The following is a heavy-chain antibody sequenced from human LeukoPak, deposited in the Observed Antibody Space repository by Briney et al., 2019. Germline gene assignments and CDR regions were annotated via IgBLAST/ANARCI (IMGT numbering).Heavy chain of an antibody. Sequence: GRSLRLSCAASGFTFDDYAMHWVRQAPGKGLEWVSGISWDSGSIGYADSVKGRFTISRDNAKNSLYLQMNSLRAEDTALYYCAKGIAAAGTGRFDYWGQGTLVTVSS. D-gene: IGHD6-13*01. CDR1: GFTFDDYA. CDR2: ISWDSGSI. J-gene: IGHJ4*02. CDR3: AKGIAAAGTGRFDY. V-gene: IGHV3-9*01.